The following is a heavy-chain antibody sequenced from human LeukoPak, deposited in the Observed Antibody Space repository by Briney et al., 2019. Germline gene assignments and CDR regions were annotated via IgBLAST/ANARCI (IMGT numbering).Heavy chain of an antibody. CDR2: ISAYNGNT. Sequence: ASVRVSCKASGYTFTSYGISWVRQAPGQGLEWMGWISAYNGNTNYAQKLQGRVTMTTDTSTSTAYMELRSLRSDDTAVYYCARGHIVVVPAAIRDFWFDPWGQGTLVTVSS. J-gene: IGHJ5*02. CDR3: ARGHIVVVPAAIRDFWFDP. V-gene: IGHV1-18*01. D-gene: IGHD2-2*02. CDR1: GYTFTSYG.